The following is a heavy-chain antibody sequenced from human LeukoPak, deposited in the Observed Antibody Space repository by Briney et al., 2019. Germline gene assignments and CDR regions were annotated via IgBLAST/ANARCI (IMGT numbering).Heavy chain of an antibody. Sequence: GGALRVSCTASGFTFSSFWMTWVRQAPGEGREGVAHIKQDGGEKYYVHSVEGRFTISRDNAKNSLYLQMNNLRAEDTAVYYCARSGYDSSGYRIEDYWGQGTLVTVSS. D-gene: IGHD3-22*01. CDR1: GFTFSSFW. J-gene: IGHJ4*02. V-gene: IGHV3-7*01. CDR3: ARSGYDSSGYRIEDY. CDR2: IKQDGGEK.